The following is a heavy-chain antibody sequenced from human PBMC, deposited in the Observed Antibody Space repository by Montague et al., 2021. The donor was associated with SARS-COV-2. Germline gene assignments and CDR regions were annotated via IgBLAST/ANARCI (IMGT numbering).Heavy chain of an antibody. D-gene: IGHD3-22*01. J-gene: IGHJ3*02. CDR1: GGSFSGYY. Sequence: SESLSLTCAVYGGSFSGYYWSWIRQPPGKGLEWIGEINHSGSINYNPSLKSRVTISVDTSKNQFSLKLSSVTAADTAVYYCARVPDYYGSSGYYFDAFDIWGQGTTVTVSS. V-gene: IGHV4-34*01. CDR3: ARVPDYYGSSGYYFDAFDI. CDR2: INHSGSI.